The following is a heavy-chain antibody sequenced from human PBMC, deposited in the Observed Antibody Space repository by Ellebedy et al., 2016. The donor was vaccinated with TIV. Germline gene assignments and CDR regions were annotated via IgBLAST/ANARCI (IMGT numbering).Heavy chain of an antibody. J-gene: IGHJ5*02. V-gene: IGHV4-59*08. CDR2: IYYSGST. D-gene: IGHD6-13*01. CDR1: GGSISSYY. CDR3: AGSPLRGWQQLVLGWFDP. Sequence: SETLSLTCTVSGGSISSYYWSWIRQPPGKGLEWIGYIYYSGSTNYNPSLKSRVTISVDTSKNQFSLKLSSVTAADTAVYYYAGSPLRGWQQLVLGWFDPWGQGTLVTVSS.